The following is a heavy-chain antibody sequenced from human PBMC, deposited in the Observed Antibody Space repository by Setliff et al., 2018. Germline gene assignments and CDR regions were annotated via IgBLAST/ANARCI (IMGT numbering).Heavy chain of an antibody. CDR2: INVSGGSA. CDR3: AISTLSICSGGSCPNAFDV. J-gene: IGHJ3*01. Sequence: GASVKVSCKASGYTFTRFYMYWVRQAPGQGLEWMGIINVSGGSASYAEKFQGRVTMTRDTSTSAAYMELRTLRSDDTAVYYCAISTLSICSGGSCPNAFDVWGQGTMVTVSS. V-gene: IGHV1-46*01. CDR1: GYTFTRFY. D-gene: IGHD2-15*01.